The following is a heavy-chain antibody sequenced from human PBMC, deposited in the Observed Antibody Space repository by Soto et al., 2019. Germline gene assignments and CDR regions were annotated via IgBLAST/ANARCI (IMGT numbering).Heavy chain of an antibody. D-gene: IGHD3-22*01. CDR1: RGSISSGDYY. CDR3: ATELGYYDSSGYNNWCDR. CDR2: IYYSGST. J-gene: IGHJ5*02. V-gene: IGHV4-30-4*01. Sequence: PSETLSLTCTVSRGSISSGDYYWSWIRQPPGKGLEWIGYIYYSGSTYYNPSLKSRVTISVDTSTNQFSLKLSSVTAADSAVYYCATELGYYDSSGYNNWCDRWHQGTLVTVSS.